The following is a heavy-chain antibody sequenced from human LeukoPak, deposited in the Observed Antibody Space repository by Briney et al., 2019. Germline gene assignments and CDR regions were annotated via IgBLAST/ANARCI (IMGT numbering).Heavy chain of an antibody. CDR2: IYYSGRS. CDR3: AIILYGANGFDF. D-gene: IGHD4/OR15-4a*01. Sequence: SETLSLTCTVSGGSITSYYWSWIRQPPGKGLEYIGYIYYSGRSNYNPSLKGRVTISVDTSKNQFSLKLNSVTAADTAVYYCAIILYGANGFDFWGQGILVTVSS. V-gene: IGHV4-59*01. CDR1: GGSITSYY. J-gene: IGHJ4*02.